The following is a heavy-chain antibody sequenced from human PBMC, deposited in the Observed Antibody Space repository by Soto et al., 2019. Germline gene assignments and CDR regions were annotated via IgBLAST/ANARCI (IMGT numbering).Heavy chain of an antibody. J-gene: IGHJ4*02. CDR1: GASINTYY. CDR3: ARDRALFESTGLYFDY. V-gene: IGHV4-59*01. Sequence: ASETLSLTCTVSGASINTYYWSWFRQPPGKGLEWIGYIYDSGSTNYNPSLKSRVSISMDTSKNQFSLKLTSVTAADTAVYYCARDRALFESTGLYFDYWGQGTLVTVSS. D-gene: IGHD2-8*02. CDR2: IYDSGST.